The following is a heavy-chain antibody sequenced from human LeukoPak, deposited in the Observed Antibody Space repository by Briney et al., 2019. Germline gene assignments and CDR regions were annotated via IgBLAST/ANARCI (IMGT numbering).Heavy chain of an antibody. CDR3: AKGPWLAYPYYFDY. D-gene: IGHD6-19*01. J-gene: IGHJ4*02. CDR1: GYTFTSYA. CDR2: INTNTGNP. V-gene: IGHV7-4-1*02. Sequence: ASVKVSCKASGYTFTSYAMNWVRQAPGQGLEWMGWINTNTGNPTYAQGFTGRFVFSLDTSVSTAYLQISSLKAEDTAVYYCAKGPWLAYPYYFDYWGQGTLVTVSS.